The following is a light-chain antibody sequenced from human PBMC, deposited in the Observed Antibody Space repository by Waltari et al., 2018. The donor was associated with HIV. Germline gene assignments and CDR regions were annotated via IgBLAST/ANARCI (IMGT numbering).Light chain of an antibody. Sequence: HSMLTQPPSVSAAPGQKVTISCSGSSSNIGNNYVSWYQHLPGTAPKLLIYDNNKRPSGIPDRFSGSKSGTSATLGITGLQTGDEADYYCGTWDSSLSPFWVFGG. V-gene: IGLV1-51*01. CDR1: SSNIGNNY. CDR3: GTWDSSLSPFWV. CDR2: DNN. J-gene: IGLJ3*02.